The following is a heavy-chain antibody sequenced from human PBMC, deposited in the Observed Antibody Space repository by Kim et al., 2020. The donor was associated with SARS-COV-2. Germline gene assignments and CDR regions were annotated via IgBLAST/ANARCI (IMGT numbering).Heavy chain of an antibody. V-gene: IGHV3-7*01. D-gene: IGHD1-26*01. Sequence: GGSLRLSCAASGFSFSNYYMSWIRQAPGKGLEWVAYIKEDGSAMNCVDSVKGRFTISRDNANKSLYLQMNSLTAEDTAVYYCAREARATSWGQVALVSV. CDR3: AREARATS. CDR1: GFSFSNYY. J-gene: IGHJ1*01. CDR2: IKEDGSAM.